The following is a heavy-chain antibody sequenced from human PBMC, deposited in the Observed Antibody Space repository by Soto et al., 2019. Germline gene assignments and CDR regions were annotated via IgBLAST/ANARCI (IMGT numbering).Heavy chain of an antibody. CDR1: GGTFSSYA. CDR2: IIPIFGTA. V-gene: IGHV1-69*13. D-gene: IGHD4-17*01. Sequence: VASVKVSCKASGGTFSSYAISWVRQAPGQGLEWMGGIIPIFGTANYAQKFQGRVTITADESTSTAYMELSSLRSEDTAVYYCARNGDNNYGGNWNYYYYGMDVWGQGTTVTVSS. CDR3: ARNGDNNYGGNWNYYYYGMDV. J-gene: IGHJ6*02.